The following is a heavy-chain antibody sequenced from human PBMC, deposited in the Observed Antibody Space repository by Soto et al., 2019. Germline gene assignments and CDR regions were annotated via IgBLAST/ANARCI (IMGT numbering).Heavy chain of an antibody. CDR3: GRATAVSFDL. Sequence: GGSLRLSCAASGFTFSSYWIHWVRQAPGKGLVWVARINGDGGSTAYADSVKGRFTISRDNARNMLYLQVNSLGVEDTAVYFCGRATAVSFDLWGQGTLVTVSS. CDR2: INGDGGST. CDR1: GFTFSSYW. V-gene: IGHV3-74*03. J-gene: IGHJ4*02. D-gene: IGHD2-2*01.